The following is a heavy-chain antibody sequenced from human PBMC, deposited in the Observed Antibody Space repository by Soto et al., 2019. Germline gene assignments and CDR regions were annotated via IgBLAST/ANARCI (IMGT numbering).Heavy chain of an antibody. CDR2: IIPIFGTA. V-gene: IGHV1-69*13. CDR1: GGTFSSYS. Sequence: ASVKVSCKTSGGTFSSYSISWVRQAPGQGLEWMGGIIPIFGTANYAQKFQGRVTITADESTSTAYMELSSLRSEDTAVYYCAIEYSSSPPYYPIGYWGQGTLVTVSS. D-gene: IGHD6-6*01. J-gene: IGHJ4*02. CDR3: AIEYSSSPPYYPIGY.